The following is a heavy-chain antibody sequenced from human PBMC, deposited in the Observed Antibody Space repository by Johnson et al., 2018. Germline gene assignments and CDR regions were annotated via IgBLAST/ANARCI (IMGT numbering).Heavy chain of an antibody. V-gene: IGHV3-15*01. CDR2: IKSKTDGGTT. CDR1: GFTFSNAW. CDR3: ARQDVDTAMVPDYYYYMDV. D-gene: IGHD5-18*01. Sequence: VQLVESGGGLVKXGGSLRLSCAASGFTFSNAWMSWVRQAPGEGLEWVGRIKSKTDGGTTDYAAPVKGRFTNPRDDSKNTLYLQMNSLRAEDTAVYYSARQDVDTAMVPDYYYYMDVWGKGTTVTVSS. J-gene: IGHJ6*03.